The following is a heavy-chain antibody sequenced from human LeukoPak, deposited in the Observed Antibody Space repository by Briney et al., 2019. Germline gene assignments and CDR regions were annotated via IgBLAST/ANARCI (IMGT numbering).Heavy chain of an antibody. CDR2: IHYSGAT. CDR1: GGSISPYY. Sequence: SETLSLTCTVSGGSISPYYWSWIRQPPGKGLEWIAYIHYSGATNYNPSLKSRVFISLDTSQSQFSLILSSVTAADTAVYYCARHGGDYGSGNYPLDLWGQGTLVTVSS. CDR3: ARHGGDYGSGNYPLDL. J-gene: IGHJ1*01. D-gene: IGHD3-10*01. V-gene: IGHV4-59*08.